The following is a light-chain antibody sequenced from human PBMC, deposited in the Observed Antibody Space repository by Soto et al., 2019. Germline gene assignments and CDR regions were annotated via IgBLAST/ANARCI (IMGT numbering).Light chain of an antibody. CDR3: TSYVGNDIWV. CDR2: EVT. J-gene: IGLJ3*02. CDR1: SSDVGAYKY. Sequence: CTGTSSDVGAYKYVSWYQQYPGKAPKLMIYEVTKRPSGVPDRFSGSKSGNTASLTVSGLQAEDEADYYCTSYVGNDIWVFGGGTKVTVL. V-gene: IGLV2-8*01.